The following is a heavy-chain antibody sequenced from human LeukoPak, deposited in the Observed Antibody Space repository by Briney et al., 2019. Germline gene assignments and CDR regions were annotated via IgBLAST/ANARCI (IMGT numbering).Heavy chain of an antibody. V-gene: IGHV3-23*01. Sequence: PSETLSLTCTVSGGSISSGGYYWSWVRQAPGKGLEWVSAISGSGGSTYYADSVKGRFTISRDNSKNTLYLQMNSLRAEDTAVYYCAKDLSRLYYYYGMDVWGQGTTVTVSS. J-gene: IGHJ6*02. D-gene: IGHD2/OR15-2a*01. CDR2: ISGSGGST. CDR3: AKDLSRLYYYYGMDV. CDR1: GGSISSGGYY.